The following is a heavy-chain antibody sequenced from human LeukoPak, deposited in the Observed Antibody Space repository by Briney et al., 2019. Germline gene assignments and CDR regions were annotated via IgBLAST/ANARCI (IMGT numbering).Heavy chain of an antibody. V-gene: IGHV3-7*01. CDR1: GFTFSSYW. Sequence: GGSLRLSCAASGFTFSSYWMSWVRQAPGKGLEWVANIKQDGSEKYYVDSVKGRITISRDNAKNSLYLQMNSLRAEDTAVYYCARELITMIVVSSPYYYYYGMDVWGQGTTVTVSS. CDR2: IKQDGSEK. CDR3: ARELITMIVVSSPYYYYYGMDV. J-gene: IGHJ6*02. D-gene: IGHD3-22*01.